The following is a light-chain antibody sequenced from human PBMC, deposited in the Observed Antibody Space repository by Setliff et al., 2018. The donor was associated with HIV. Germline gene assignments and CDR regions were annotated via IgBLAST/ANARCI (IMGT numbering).Light chain of an antibody. CDR1: SSDVGGYNY. Sequence: QSVLTQPASVSGSPGQSITISCTGTSSDVGGYNYVAWYQQHPGKAPKLMIYDVSKRPSGISNRFSGSKSDNTASLTISGLQAEDEADYYCSSYISSSTVFGGGTKVTVL. CDR3: SSYISSSTV. V-gene: IGLV2-14*01. CDR2: DVS. J-gene: IGLJ2*01.